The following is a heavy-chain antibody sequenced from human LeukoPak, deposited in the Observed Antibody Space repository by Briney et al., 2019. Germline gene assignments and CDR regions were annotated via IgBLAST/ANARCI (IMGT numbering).Heavy chain of an antibody. V-gene: IGHV3-30*04. Sequence: GGSLRLSCAASGFTLSSYAMHWVRQAPGKGLEWVAVISYDGSNKYYADSVKGRFTISRDNSKNTLYLQMNSLRAEDTAVYYCARATSRDPASGADYWGQGTLVTVSS. D-gene: IGHD1-14*01. CDR3: ARATSRDPASGADY. CDR1: GFTLSSYA. CDR2: ISYDGSNK. J-gene: IGHJ4*02.